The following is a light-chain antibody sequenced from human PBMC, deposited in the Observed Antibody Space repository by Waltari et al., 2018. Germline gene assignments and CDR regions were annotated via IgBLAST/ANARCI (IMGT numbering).Light chain of an antibody. Sequence: QSVLTQPPSASGTPGPGVTISCSGSSSNIGRNFVYWYQQLPGTAPKPLIYRDNQRPSGVPDRFSGSKSGTSASLAISGLRSGDEADYYCASWDDSLSGHVVFGGGTELTVL. V-gene: IGLV1-47*01. CDR1: SSNIGRNF. J-gene: IGLJ2*01. CDR3: ASWDDSLSGHVV. CDR2: RDN.